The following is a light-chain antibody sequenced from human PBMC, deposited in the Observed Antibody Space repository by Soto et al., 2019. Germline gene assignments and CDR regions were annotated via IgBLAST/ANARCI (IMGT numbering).Light chain of an antibody. J-gene: IGKJ2*01. V-gene: IGKV3-20*01. CDR3: QQYGSSGYT. Sequence: EIVLTQSPGTLSLSPGERATLSCRASQSVSSSYLSWYQQQPGQAPRLLIYGASSRATGIPERFSGSGSGTDLSLTISSREPEDVAVYYCQQYGSSGYTFGQGTKLEI. CDR2: GAS. CDR1: QSVSSSY.